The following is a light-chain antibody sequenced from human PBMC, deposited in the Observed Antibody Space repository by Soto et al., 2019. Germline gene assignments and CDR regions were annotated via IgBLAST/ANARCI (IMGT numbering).Light chain of an antibody. CDR1: SSNIGAGYD. V-gene: IGLV1-40*01. CDR3: RSYDSSLSGSV. Sequence: QSVLTQPPSVSGAPGQRVTISCTGSSSNIGAGYDVPWYQQLPGTAPKLLIYGNNNRPSGVPDRFSGSKSGTSASLAITGLQAEDEADYYCRSYDSSLSGSVFGGGTKLTVL. CDR2: GNN. J-gene: IGLJ3*02.